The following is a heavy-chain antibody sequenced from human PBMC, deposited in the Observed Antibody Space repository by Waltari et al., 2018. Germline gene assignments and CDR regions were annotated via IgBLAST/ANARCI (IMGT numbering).Heavy chain of an antibody. D-gene: IGHD3-22*01. CDR3: AKGGLASTYYYSPMDV. Sequence: QVHLAESGGGVVQPGRSLRLSCVTSGFTFSDYGMHWVRQTPGKGLGWVAMVSYEGSNQYYAESVKGRFTISRDNFKHTLYLQISSLTTNDTGVYYCAKGGLASTYYYSPMDVWGHGTSVTVSS. J-gene: IGHJ6*02. CDR2: VSYEGSNQ. CDR1: GFTFSDYG. V-gene: IGHV3-30*18.